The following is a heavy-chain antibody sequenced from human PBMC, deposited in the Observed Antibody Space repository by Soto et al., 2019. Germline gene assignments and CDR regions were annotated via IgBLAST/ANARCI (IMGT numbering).Heavy chain of an antibody. D-gene: IGHD1-1*01. CDR1: GFTFSNYW. J-gene: IGHJ4*02. Sequence: EVQLVESGGGLVQSGGSLRLSCAASGFTFSNYWMIWVRQAPGKGLVWVSRINNDGTGIRYADSVKGRFTISRDNGKNTLYLQMNSLRVEDTAVYYCATSPSVPWNDWGQGTLVTVSS. CDR2: INNDGTGI. CDR3: ATSPSVPWND. V-gene: IGHV3-74*01.